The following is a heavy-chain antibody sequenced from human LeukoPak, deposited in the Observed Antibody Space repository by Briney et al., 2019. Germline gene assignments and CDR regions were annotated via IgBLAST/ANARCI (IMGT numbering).Heavy chain of an antibody. Sequence: SGPTLVDPTPPLTLTCTFSGFSFSTSGVGVGWIRQPPGKALEWLAIIYWDDDKRYSPSLKSRLTITKDTSKNQVVLTMTNMDPVDTGTYYCAHRVPGVGLFDYWGQGTLVTVSS. D-gene: IGHD3-3*01. CDR2: IYWDDDK. V-gene: IGHV2-5*02. CDR3: AHRVPGVGLFDY. CDR1: GFSFSTSGVG. J-gene: IGHJ4*02.